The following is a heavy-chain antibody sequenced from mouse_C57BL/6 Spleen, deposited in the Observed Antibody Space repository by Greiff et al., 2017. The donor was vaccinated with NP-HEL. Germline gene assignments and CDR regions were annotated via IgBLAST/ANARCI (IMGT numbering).Heavy chain of an antibody. CDR2: INPNNGGT. CDR1: GYTFTDYN. CDR3: ARLITTVVDDY. V-gene: IGHV1-22*01. J-gene: IGHJ2*01. D-gene: IGHD1-1*01. Sequence: EVQLQESGPELVKPGASVKMSCKASGYTFTDYNMHWVKQSHGKSLEWIGYINPNNGGTSYNQKFKGKATLTVNKSSSTAYMELRSLTSEDSAVYYCARLITTVVDDYWGQGTTLTVSS.